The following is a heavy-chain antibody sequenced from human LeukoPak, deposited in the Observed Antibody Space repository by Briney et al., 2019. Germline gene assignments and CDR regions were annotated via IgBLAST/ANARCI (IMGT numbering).Heavy chain of an antibody. Sequence: PGGSLRLSCAASGFTFSSYGMHWVRQAPGKGLEWVAFIRYDGSNKYYADSVKGRFTISRDNAKNTLYLQMNSLRAEDTAVYYCARDMDGRYGGNLIDYWGQGTLVTVSS. CDR1: GFTFSSYG. CDR3: ARDMDGRYGGNLIDY. D-gene: IGHD4-23*01. J-gene: IGHJ4*02. V-gene: IGHV3-30*02. CDR2: IRYDGSNK.